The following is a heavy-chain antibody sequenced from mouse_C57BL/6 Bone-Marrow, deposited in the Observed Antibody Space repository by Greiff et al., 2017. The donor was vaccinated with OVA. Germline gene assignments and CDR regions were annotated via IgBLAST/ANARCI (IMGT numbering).Heavy chain of an antibody. J-gene: IGHJ2*01. V-gene: IGHV1-69*01. CDR2: IDPSDSYT. D-gene: IGHD2-4*01. CDR1: GYTFTSYW. Sequence: VKLMESGAELVMPGASVKLSCKASGYTFTSYWMHWVKQRPGQGLEWIGEIDPSDSYTNYNQKFKGKSTLTVDKSSSTAYMQLSSLTSEDSAVYYCARGHYDRFDYWGQGTTLTVSS. CDR3: ARGHYDRFDY.